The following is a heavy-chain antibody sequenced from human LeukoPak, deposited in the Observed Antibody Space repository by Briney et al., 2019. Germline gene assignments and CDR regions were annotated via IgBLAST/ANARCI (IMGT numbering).Heavy chain of an antibody. D-gene: IGHD4-11*01. CDR2: INHSGST. J-gene: IGHJ5*02. V-gene: IGHV4-34*01. CDR1: GGSFSGYY. Sequence: SETLSLTCAVYGGSFSGYYWSWIRQPPGKGLEWIGEINHSGSTNYNPSLKSRVTISVDTSKNQFSLKLSSVTAADTTVYYCARGVVTTGYWFDPWGQGTLVTVSS. CDR3: ARGVVTTGYWFDP.